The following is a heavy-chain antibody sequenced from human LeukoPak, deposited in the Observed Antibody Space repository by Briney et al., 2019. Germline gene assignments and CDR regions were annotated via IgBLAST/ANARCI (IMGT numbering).Heavy chain of an antibody. CDR2: INPNSGGT. CDR3: ALGIVVVPAAIKGGNWFDP. J-gene: IGHJ5*02. Sequence: ASVKVSCKASGYTFTGYYMHWVRQAPGQGLEWMGWINPNSGGTNYVQKFQGRVTMTRDTSISTAYMELSRLRSDDTAVYYCALGIVVVPAAIKGGNWFDPWGQGTLVTVSS. CDR1: GYTFTGYY. V-gene: IGHV1-2*02. D-gene: IGHD2-2*02.